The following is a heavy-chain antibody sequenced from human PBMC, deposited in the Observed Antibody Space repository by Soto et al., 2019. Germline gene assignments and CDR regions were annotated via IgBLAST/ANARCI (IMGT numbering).Heavy chain of an antibody. J-gene: IGHJ5*02. D-gene: IGHD3-10*01. Sequence: QVTLKESGPVLVKPTETLTLTCTVSGFSLRNARMGVSWIRQPPGKALEWLANIFSNDEKSYSTSLKSRLTLSKDTSKSQVVLTMTNLEPVDTATYYFARTYGSGDNWFAPWGQGTLVTVSS. CDR1: GFSLRNARMG. CDR3: ARTYGSGDNWFAP. CDR2: IFSNDEK. V-gene: IGHV2-26*01.